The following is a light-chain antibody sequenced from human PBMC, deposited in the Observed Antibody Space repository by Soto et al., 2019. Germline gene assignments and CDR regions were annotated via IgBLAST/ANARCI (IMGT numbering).Light chain of an antibody. CDR3: QQYKSYPYT. CDR2: DVS. Sequence: DLQMTQSPSTLSASVGDRVTITCRASQSISGWLAWYQQKPGKAPNLLIYDVSSLESGVPSRFSGSGSGTEFTLTISSLQPDDFATYYCQQYKSYPYTFGQGTKVEIK. CDR1: QSISGW. V-gene: IGKV1-5*01. J-gene: IGKJ2*01.